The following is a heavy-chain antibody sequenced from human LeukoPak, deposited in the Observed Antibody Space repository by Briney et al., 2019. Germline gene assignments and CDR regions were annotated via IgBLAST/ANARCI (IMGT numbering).Heavy chain of an antibody. CDR2: TSNDGSNK. CDR3: AKDMGFTFGHAFDY. V-gene: IGHV3-30-3*01. Sequence: GGSLRLSCAASGFTFSDYNMHWVRQAPGQGLEWVSLTSNDGSNKYYAVSVKGRFTISRDNTKNTLYLQMNSLRTEDTAVYYCAKDMGFTFGHAFDYWGQGTLVTVSS. D-gene: IGHD1-26*01. CDR1: GFTFSDYN. J-gene: IGHJ4*02.